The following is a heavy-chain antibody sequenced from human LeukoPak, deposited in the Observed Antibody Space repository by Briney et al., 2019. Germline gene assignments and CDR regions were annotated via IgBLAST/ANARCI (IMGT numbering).Heavy chain of an antibody. V-gene: IGHV3-48*03. CDR1: GFTFSSYE. Sequence: GGSLRLSCAVSGFTFSSYEMNWVRQAPGKGLEWVSYISSSGSTIYYADSVKGRFTISRDSAKNSLYLQMNSLRVEDTAVYYCARGSGWYFPWGQGTLVTVSS. CDR2: ISSSGSTI. J-gene: IGHJ5*02. CDR3: ARGSGWYFP. D-gene: IGHD6-19*01.